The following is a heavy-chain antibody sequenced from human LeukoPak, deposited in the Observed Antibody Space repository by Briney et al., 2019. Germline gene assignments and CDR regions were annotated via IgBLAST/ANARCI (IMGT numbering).Heavy chain of an antibody. CDR1: GGSFSGYY. D-gene: IGHD3-22*01. V-gene: IGHV4-34*01. CDR2: INHSGST. Sequence: SETLSLICAVYGGSFSGYYWSWIRQPPGKGLEWIGEINHSGSTNYNPSLKSRVTISVDTSKNQFSLKLSSVTAADTAVYYCARHRSNYYDSSGYCDYWGQGTLVTVSS. CDR3: ARHRSNYYDSSGYCDY. J-gene: IGHJ4*02.